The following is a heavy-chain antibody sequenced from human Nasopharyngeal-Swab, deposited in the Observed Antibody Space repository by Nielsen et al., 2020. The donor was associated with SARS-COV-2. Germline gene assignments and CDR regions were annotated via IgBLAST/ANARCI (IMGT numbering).Heavy chain of an antibody. CDR2: INHSGST. V-gene: IGHV4-34*01. D-gene: IGHD3-9*01. CDR3: ARGRYYDILTGYYYFDY. J-gene: IGHJ4*02. Sequence: SETLSLTCAVYGGSFSGYYWSWIRQPPGKGLEWIGEINHSGSTNYNPSLKSRVTISVDTSKNQFSLKLRSVTAADTAVYYCARGRYYDILTGYYYFDYWGQGTLVTVSS. CDR1: GGSFSGYY.